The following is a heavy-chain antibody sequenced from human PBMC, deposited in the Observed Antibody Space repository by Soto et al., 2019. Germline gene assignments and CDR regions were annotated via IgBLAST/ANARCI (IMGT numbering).Heavy chain of an antibody. J-gene: IGHJ5*02. V-gene: IGHV4-4*02. CDR1: GGSISSSNW. Sequence: QVQLQESGPGLVKPSGTLSLTCAVSGGSISSSNWWSWVRQPPGIGLEWIGEIYHSGSTNYNPSLQSRVTIPVDKSKNQFSLKLSSVTAADTAVYYCSRDFRSSSLHSFDPWGQGTLVTVSA. CDR3: SRDFRSSSLHSFDP. CDR2: IYHSGST. D-gene: IGHD6-13*01.